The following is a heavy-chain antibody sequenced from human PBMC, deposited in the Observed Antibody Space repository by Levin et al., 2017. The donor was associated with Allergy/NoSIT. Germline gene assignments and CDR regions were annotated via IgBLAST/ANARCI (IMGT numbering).Heavy chain of an antibody. CDR1: GYTFTSYP. CDR2: VSPHTGNT. J-gene: IGHJ6*02. V-gene: IGHV1-18*01. Sequence: GESLKISCKASGYTFTSYPITWVRQAPGQGLEWMGWVSPHTGNTVYARRLQGRVTMTTDTSATTAYMELRSLRSDDTAVYFCARAWGSTSAFRYDGMDVWGQGTTVIVSS. D-gene: IGHD2-2*01. CDR3: ARAWGSTSAFRYDGMDV.